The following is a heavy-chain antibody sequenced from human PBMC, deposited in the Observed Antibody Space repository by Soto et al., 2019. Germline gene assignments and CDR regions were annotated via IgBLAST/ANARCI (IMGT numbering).Heavy chain of an antibody. J-gene: IGHJ4*02. CDR3: AKERSSGWSFDY. Sequence: GGSLILSCAASGFTFSTYAMNWVRQAPGKGLEWVSGISGSGDSTYYADSVKGRFTVSRDNSKNTLYLQMNSLRAEDTAVFYCAKERSSGWSFDYWGQGTLVTLS. D-gene: IGHD6-19*01. CDR2: ISGSGDST. V-gene: IGHV3-23*01. CDR1: GFTFSTYA.